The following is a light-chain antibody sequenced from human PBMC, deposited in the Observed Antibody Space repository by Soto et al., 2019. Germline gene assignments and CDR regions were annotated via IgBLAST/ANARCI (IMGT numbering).Light chain of an antibody. J-gene: IGLJ2*01. CDR3: CSYATGTTLLI. Sequence: QSALTQPASVSGSPGQSITISCTGTNSDVGSYNLVSWYRQYPGKAPKLFIYQGDKRPSGVSNRFSGSKSGNTASLTISGLQAEDEADYYCCSYATGTTLLIFGGGTQLTVL. CDR2: QGD. V-gene: IGLV2-23*01. CDR1: NSDVGSYNL.